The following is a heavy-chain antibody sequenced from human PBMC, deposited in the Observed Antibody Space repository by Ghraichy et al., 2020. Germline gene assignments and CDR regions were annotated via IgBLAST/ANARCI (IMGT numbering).Heavy chain of an antibody. CDR1: GGSISSYY. CDR3: ARYRYGGGNDAFDI. D-gene: IGHD3-16*02. V-gene: IGHV4-59*01. J-gene: IGHJ3*02. CDR2: IYYTGST. Sequence: SETLSLTCTVSGGSISSYYWSWIRQPPGKGLESVGYIYYTGSTNYNPSLKSRVTISVDTSKNQFSLKLNSVTAADTAVYYCARYRYGGGNDAFDIWGQGTMVTVSS.